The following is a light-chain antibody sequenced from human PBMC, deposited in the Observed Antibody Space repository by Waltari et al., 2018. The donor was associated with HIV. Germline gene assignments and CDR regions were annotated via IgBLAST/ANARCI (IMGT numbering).Light chain of an antibody. Sequence: QSVLTQPPSVSGAPGQRVTISCTRSSSNIGAGYDFHWYQQRPGTAPTLLIYVNNNRPSGVPDRFSGSKSGTSASLAITGLQAEDEADYYCQSYDSSMSGYVFGTGTKVTVL. J-gene: IGLJ1*01. CDR2: VNN. V-gene: IGLV1-40*01. CDR3: QSYDSSMSGYV. CDR1: SSNIGAGYD.